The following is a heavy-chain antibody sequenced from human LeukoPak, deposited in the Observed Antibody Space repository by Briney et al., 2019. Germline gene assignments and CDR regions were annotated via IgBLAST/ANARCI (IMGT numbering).Heavy chain of an antibody. V-gene: IGHV3-23*01. CDR1: GFTFSSYG. CDR3: AKDPWGYVGYCSGGSCYSPGATFDP. Sequence: PGGSLRLSCAASGFTFSSYGMSWVRQAPGKGLEWVSAISGSSGSTYYADSVKGRFTISRDNSKNTLYLQMNSLRAEDTAVYYCAKDPWGYVGYCSGGSCYSPGATFDPWGQGTLVTVSS. D-gene: IGHD2-15*01. CDR2: ISGSSGST. J-gene: IGHJ5*02.